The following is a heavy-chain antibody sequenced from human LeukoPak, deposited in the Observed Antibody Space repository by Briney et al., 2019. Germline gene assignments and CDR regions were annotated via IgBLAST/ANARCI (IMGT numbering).Heavy chain of an antibody. CDR3: ALSTGISGFYGMDV. CDR1: GGSISSYY. CDR2: IYYSGST. J-gene: IGHJ6*04. Sequence: SETLSLTCTVSGGSISSYYWSWIRQPPGKGLEWIGHIYYSGSTNYNPSLKSRVTISVDTSKNQFSLKLSSVTAADTAVYYCALSTGISGFYGMDVWGKGTTVTVSS. V-gene: IGHV4-59*01. D-gene: IGHD6-13*01.